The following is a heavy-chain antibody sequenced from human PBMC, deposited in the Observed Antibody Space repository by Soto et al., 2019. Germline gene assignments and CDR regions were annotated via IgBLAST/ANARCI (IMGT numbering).Heavy chain of an antibody. V-gene: IGHV3-11*06. D-gene: IGHD1-26*01. J-gene: IGHJ4*02. CDR1: GFTFSHYS. CDR3: ATEQSGRRSLDS. CDR2: ISSSGSYT. Sequence: QVQLVESGGGLVKPGESLRLSCAASGFTFSHYSMTWIRQAPGKGLEWVSYISSSGSYTNYADSLQGRFIVSRDSARNSFFLQMHSLRADDTAVYYCATEQSGRRSLDSWGQGTLVTVSS.